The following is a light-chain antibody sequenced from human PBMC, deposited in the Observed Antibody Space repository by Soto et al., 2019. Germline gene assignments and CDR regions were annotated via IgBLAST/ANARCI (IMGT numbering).Light chain of an antibody. CDR3: HQYYSLTPPWT. Sequence: IVMTQSPDSLAVALGETATINCKSSQSLLYSANKKNYLAWYQQKPGQPPKLLFYWASTRESGVPDRFNGGGSGTDFTLTISSLQAEDVAVYYCHQYYSLTPPWTFGQGTKVDIK. CDR1: QSLLYSANKKNY. CDR2: WAS. V-gene: IGKV4-1*01. J-gene: IGKJ1*01.